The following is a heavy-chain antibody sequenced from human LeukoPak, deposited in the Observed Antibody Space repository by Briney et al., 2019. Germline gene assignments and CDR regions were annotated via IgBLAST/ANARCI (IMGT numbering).Heavy chain of an antibody. Sequence: SGPTLVKPTQTLTLTCTFSGFSLSTSGVGVGWIRQRPGKALEWLALIYWDDDKRYSPSLKSRLTITKDTSKNQVVLTMTNMDPVDTATYYCALQTGDHQGIYFDYWGQGTLVTVSS. D-gene: IGHD7-27*01. CDR3: ALQTGDHQGIYFDY. CDR2: IYWDDDK. J-gene: IGHJ4*02. V-gene: IGHV2-5*02. CDR1: GFSLSTSGVG.